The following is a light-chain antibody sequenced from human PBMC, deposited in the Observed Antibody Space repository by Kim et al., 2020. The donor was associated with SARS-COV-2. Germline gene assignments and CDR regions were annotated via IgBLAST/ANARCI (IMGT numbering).Light chain of an antibody. Sequence: SYGLTQPPSVSVSPGQTASITCSGDKLGDKYACWYQQKPGQSPVLVIYQDGKRPSGIPERFSGSNSGNTATLTISGTQAMDEADYYCQAWDSSTWVFGGG. V-gene: IGLV3-1*01. J-gene: IGLJ3*02. CDR2: QDG. CDR1: KLGDKY. CDR3: QAWDSSTWV.